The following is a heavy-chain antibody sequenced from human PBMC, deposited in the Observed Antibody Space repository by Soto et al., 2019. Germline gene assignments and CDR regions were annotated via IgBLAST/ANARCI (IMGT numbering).Heavy chain of an antibody. V-gene: IGHV4-34*01. Sequence: SETLSLTCAVYGGSFSGYYWSWIRQPPGKGLEWIGEINHSGSTNYNPSLKSRVTISVDTSKNQFSLKLSSVTAADTAVYYCAAYSSGWYYGYWGQGTLVTVSS. CDR3: AAYSSGWYYGY. CDR2: INHSGST. D-gene: IGHD6-19*01. J-gene: IGHJ4*02. CDR1: GGSFSGYY.